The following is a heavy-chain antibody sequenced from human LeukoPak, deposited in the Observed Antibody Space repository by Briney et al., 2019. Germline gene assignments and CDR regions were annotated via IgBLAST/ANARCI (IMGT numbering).Heavy chain of an antibody. CDR3: AVSPYGSGSP. Sequence: GGSLRLSCAASGFILSIYSMNWVRQAPGKGLEWVSYISSSSSTIYYADSVKGRFAISRDNAKNSLYLQMNSLRDDDTAVYYCAVSPYGSGSPWGQGTLVTVSS. CDR2: ISSSSSTI. D-gene: IGHD3-10*01. CDR1: GFILSIYS. V-gene: IGHV3-48*02. J-gene: IGHJ4*02.